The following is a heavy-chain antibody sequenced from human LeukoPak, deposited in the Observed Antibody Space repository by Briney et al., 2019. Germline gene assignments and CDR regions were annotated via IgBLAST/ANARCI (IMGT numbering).Heavy chain of an antibody. CDR1: GYTFTSYG. Sequence: ASVKVSCKASGYTFTSYGISLMRQAPGQGLEWMGWISAYNGNTNYAQKLQGRVTMTTDTSTSTAYMELRSLRSDDTAVYYCAAGYRSGWYNYWGQGTLVTVSS. J-gene: IGHJ4*02. CDR2: ISAYNGNT. CDR3: AAGYRSGWYNY. V-gene: IGHV1-18*01. D-gene: IGHD6-19*01.